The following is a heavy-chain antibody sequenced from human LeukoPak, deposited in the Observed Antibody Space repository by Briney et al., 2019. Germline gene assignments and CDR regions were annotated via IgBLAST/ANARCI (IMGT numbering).Heavy chain of an antibody. CDR2: ISSTSTYT. V-gene: IGHV3-21*01. J-gene: IGHJ4*02. CDR3: VRGLEYSSSSVSGRSFDY. CDR1: GFTFSRYS. Sequence: GGSLRLSCAASGFTFSRYSMNWARQAPGKGLEWVSSISSTSTYTYYADSVKGRFTISRDNAQNSLYLQMNSLRAEDTAVYYCVRGLEYSSSSVSGRSFDYWGQGTLVTVSS. D-gene: IGHD6-6*01.